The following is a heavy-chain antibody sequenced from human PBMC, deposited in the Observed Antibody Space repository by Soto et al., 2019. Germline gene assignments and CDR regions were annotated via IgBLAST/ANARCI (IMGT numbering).Heavy chain of an antibody. CDR1: GFTFSDYY. J-gene: IGHJ4*02. D-gene: IGHD6-19*01. CDR3: ARMVVSSGWLYYFDY. CDR2: ISSSGSII. Sequence: GGSLRLSCASSGFTFSDYYMSWIRQAPGKGLEWVSDISSSGSIIYYADSVKGRFTISRDNSKNTLYLQMNSLRAEDTAVYYCARMVVSSGWLYYFDYWGQGTLVTVSS. V-gene: IGHV3-11*04.